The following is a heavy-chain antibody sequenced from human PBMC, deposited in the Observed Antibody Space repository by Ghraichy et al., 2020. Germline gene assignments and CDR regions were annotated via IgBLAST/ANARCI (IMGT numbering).Heavy chain of an antibody. V-gene: IGHV4-31*03. CDR3: ARGGRSLGELSLLFDY. Sequence: SETLSLTCTVSGGSISSGGYYWSWIRQHPGKGLEWIGYIYYSGSTYYNPSLKSRVTISVDTSKNQFSLKLSSVTAADTAVYYCARGGRSLGELSLLFDYWGQGTLVTVSS. CDR2: IYYSGST. J-gene: IGHJ4*02. CDR1: GGSISSGGYY. D-gene: IGHD3-16*02.